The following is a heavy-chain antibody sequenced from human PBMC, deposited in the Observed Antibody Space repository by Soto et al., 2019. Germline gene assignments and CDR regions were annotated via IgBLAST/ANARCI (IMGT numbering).Heavy chain of an antibody. D-gene: IGHD3-3*01. CDR2: IYYSGSA. J-gene: IGHJ6*03. V-gene: IGHV4-39*01. CDR3: ARHVGQSRRITIFGVVSYYYYYMDV. CDR1: GGSISSSSYY. Sequence: SETLSLTCTVSGGSISSSSYYWGWIRQPPGTGLEWIGSIYYSGSAYYNPSLKSRVTISVDTSKNQFSLRLSSVTAADTAVYYCARHVGQSRRITIFGVVSYYYYYMDVWGKGTTVTVSS.